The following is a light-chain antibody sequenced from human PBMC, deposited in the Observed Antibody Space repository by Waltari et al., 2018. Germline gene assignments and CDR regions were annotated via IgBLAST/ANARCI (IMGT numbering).Light chain of an antibody. J-gene: IGKJ4*01. CDR3: MQGTHWPLT. CDR1: QSLVYSDGKTY. Sequence: DVVMTQSPLSLPVTLGQPASISCRSSQSLVYSDGKTYLNWFHQRPGKSPRRLIYKVSSRDSGVPDRFSGSGSATDFTLKISRVEAEDVGVYYCMQGTHWPLTFGGGTKVEIK. CDR2: KVS. V-gene: IGKV2-30*01.